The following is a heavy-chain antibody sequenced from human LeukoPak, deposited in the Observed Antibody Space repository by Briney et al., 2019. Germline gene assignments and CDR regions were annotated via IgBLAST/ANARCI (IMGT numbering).Heavy chain of an antibody. V-gene: IGHV4-59*01. CDR3: ARVTYYYDSKSPSSGWFDP. CDR2: IYYSGST. Sequence: SETLSLTCTVPGGSISSYYWSWIRQPPGKGLEWIGYIYYSGSTNYNPSLKSRVTISVDTSKNQFSLKLSSVTAADTAVYYCARVTYYYDSKSPSSGWFDPWGQGTLVTVSS. J-gene: IGHJ5*02. D-gene: IGHD3-22*01. CDR1: GGSISSYY.